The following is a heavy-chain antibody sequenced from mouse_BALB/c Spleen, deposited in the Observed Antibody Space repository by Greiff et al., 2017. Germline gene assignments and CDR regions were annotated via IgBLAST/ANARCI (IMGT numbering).Heavy chain of an antibody. Sequence: EVKVVESGGGLVKPGGSLKLSCAASGFTFSSYAMSWVRQSPEKRLEWVAEISSGGSYTYYPDTVTGRFTISRDNAKNTLYLEMSSLRSEDTAMYYCATDIYYDYDGDAMDYWGQGTSVTVSS. V-gene: IGHV5-9-4*01. J-gene: IGHJ4*01. D-gene: IGHD2-4*01. CDR1: GFTFSSYA. CDR2: ISSGGSYT. CDR3: ATDIYYDYDGDAMDY.